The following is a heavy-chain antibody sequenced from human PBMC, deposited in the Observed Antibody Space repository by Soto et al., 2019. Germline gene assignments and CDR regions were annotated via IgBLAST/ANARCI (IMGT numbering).Heavy chain of an antibody. CDR2: IYPGDSDT. Sequence: PGESLKISCKGSGYSFTNYWIGWVRQMPGKGLEWMGIIYPGDSDTRYSPSFQGQVTISADRSTSTVFLQWASLKASDTAVYFCARKDKSGYFNWFDPWGQGTLVTVSS. CDR1: GYSFTNYW. D-gene: IGHD3-22*01. J-gene: IGHJ5*02. V-gene: IGHV5-51*01. CDR3: ARKDKSGYFNWFDP.